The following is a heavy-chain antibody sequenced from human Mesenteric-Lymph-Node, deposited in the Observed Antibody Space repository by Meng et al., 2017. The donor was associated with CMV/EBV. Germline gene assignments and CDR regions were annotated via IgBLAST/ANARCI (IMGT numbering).Heavy chain of an antibody. CDR1: GSISSRRNY. V-gene: IGHV4-39*07. CDR2: ISYSGST. D-gene: IGHD2-15*01. CDR3: ARGYCTGGSCNWLDP. J-gene: IGHJ5*02. Sequence: GSISSRRNYWGWIRQPPGKGLEWIGSISYSGSTYYNPSLKSRVTISIDTSRNQFSLNLSSVTAADTAVYYCARGYCTGGSCNWLDPWGQGTLVTVSS.